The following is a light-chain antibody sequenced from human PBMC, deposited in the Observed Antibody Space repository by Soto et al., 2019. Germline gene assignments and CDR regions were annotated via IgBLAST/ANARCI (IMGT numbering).Light chain of an antibody. CDR1: SSDVGGYNY. V-gene: IGLV2-11*01. Sequence: QSALTQPRSVSGSPGQSVTISCTGTSSDVGGYNYVSWYQQHPGKAPKLMIYDVSKRPSGVPYRFSGSKSGNTASLTISGLQAADEADYYCCSYAGSHYVFGTGTKLTVL. CDR2: DVS. J-gene: IGLJ1*01. CDR3: CSYAGSHYV.